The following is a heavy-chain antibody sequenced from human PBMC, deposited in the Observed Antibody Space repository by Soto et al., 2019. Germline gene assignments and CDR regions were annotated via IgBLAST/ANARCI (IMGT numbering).Heavy chain of an antibody. CDR1: GFTFSDYY. J-gene: IGHJ5*02. V-gene: IGHV3-11*01. Sequence: QVQLVESGGDLVKPGGSLRLSCAASGFTFSDYYMSWLRQAPGKGLEWVSYISSSGNTIYYADSVNGRFTISRDTAKNSLYLQMNRLRAEDTAVYYCARAAGWFDPWGQGTLVTVSS. CDR2: ISSSGNTI. CDR3: ARAAGWFDP.